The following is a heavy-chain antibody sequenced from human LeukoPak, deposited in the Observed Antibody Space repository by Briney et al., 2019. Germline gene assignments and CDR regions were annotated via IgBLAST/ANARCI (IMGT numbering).Heavy chain of an antibody. CDR2: ISSSGSTI. J-gene: IGHJ4*02. V-gene: IGHV3-11*01. CDR3: AKTPPLMGGYYFDY. Sequence: PGGSLRLSCAASGFTFSDHYTSWIRQAPGKGLEWVSYISSSGSTIYYADSVKGRFTISRDNAKNSLFLQMNSLRAEDTAVYYCAKTPPLMGGYYFDYWGQGTLVTVSS. D-gene: IGHD3-16*01. CDR1: GFTFSDHY.